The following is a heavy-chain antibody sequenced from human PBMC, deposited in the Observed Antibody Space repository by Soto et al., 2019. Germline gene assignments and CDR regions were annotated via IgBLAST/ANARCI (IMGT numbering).Heavy chain of an antibody. CDR1: GDSISSSNW. J-gene: IGHJ4*02. D-gene: IGHD6-19*01. CDR3: TREGYSSGWLQFDY. Sequence: QVQLQESGPGLVKPSGTLSLTCAVSGDSISSSNWWSWVRQPPGKGLEWIGEIYHSGSTNYNPSRTSRRTXXVXKXXNQFSLKLSSVTAADTAVYSCTREGYSSGWLQFDYWGQGTLVTVSS. CDR2: IYHSGST. V-gene: IGHV4-4*02.